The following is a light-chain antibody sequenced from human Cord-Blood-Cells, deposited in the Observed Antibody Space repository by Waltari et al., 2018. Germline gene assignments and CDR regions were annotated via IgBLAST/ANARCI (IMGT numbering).Light chain of an antibody. CDR3: QQSYSTPPT. CDR1: QIISSY. Sequence: DIQMTQSPSSLSASVGDRVPITCRASQIISSYLNWYQQKPGKAPKILIYAASSLQGGVPSRFSGSGSGTDFTLTISSLQPEDFATYYCQQSYSTPPTFGQGTKVEIK. V-gene: IGKV1-39*01. CDR2: AAS. J-gene: IGKJ1*01.